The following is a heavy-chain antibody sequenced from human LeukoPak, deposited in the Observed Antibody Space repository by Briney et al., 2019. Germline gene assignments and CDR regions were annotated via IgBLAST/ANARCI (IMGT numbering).Heavy chain of an antibody. CDR2: IDWDDDK. CDR1: GFSLSTSGMC. Sequence: ESGPTLVNPTQTLTLTCTFSGFSLSTSGMCVSWIRQPPGKALEWLALIDWDDDKYYSTSLKTRLTISKDTSKNQVVLTMTNMDPVDTATYYCARTLGNIAVAADNYYYGMDVWGKGTTVTVSS. CDR3: ARTLGNIAVAADNYYYGMDV. J-gene: IGHJ6*04. D-gene: IGHD6-19*01. V-gene: IGHV2-70*01.